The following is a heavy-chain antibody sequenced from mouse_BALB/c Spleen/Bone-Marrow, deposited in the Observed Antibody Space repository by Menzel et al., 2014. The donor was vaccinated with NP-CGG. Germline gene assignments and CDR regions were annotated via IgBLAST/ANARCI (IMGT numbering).Heavy chain of an antibody. D-gene: IGHD3-1*01. CDR1: GYSITSDYA. CDR3: APLTRGRGAWFAY. Sequence: QSGPGLVKPSQSLSLTCTVTGYSITSDYAWNWIRQFPGNKLEWMGYISYSGSTSYNPSLKSRISITRDTSKNQFFLQLDSVTTEDTATYYCAPLTRGRGAWFAYWGQGTLVTVSA. CDR2: ISYSGST. J-gene: IGHJ3*01. V-gene: IGHV3-2*02.